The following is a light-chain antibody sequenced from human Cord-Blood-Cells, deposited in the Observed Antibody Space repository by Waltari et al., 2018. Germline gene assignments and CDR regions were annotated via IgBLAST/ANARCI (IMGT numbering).Light chain of an antibody. V-gene: IGLV2-14*01. Sequence: QSALTQPASVSGSPGQSITISCTGTSSDVGGYNYVSWYQQHPGKAPKLMIYDVSKRPSGCSNRFSGSKSGNTASLPISGLQAEDEADYYCSSYTSSSTWVFGGGTKLTVL. J-gene: IGLJ3*02. CDR2: DVS. CDR1: SSDVGGYNY. CDR3: SSYTSSSTWV.